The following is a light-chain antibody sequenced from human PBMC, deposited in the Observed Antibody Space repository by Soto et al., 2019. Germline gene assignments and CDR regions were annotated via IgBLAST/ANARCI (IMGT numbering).Light chain of an antibody. Sequence: EIVMTQSPATLSVSPGERATLSCRASQSVSSNLAWYQQKPGQAPRLLIYGASTRATGIPARFSGSGSGTEFTLTIRSLQSEDFAVYYCQQYKNWRLYTFGQGTKLEIK. CDR3: QQYKNWRLYT. V-gene: IGKV3-15*01. J-gene: IGKJ2*01. CDR1: QSVSSN. CDR2: GAS.